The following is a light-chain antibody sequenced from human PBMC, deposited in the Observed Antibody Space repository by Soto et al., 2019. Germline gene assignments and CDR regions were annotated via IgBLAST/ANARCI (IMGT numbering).Light chain of an antibody. CDR1: SSDVGGYNY. Sequence: QSALTQPASGSGCPGQSITISCTGTSSDVGGYNYVSWYQQHPGKAPKLMIYDVSNRPSGVSNRFSGSKSGNTASLTISGLQAEDEADYYCSSYTSSSTYYVFGTGTKLTVL. J-gene: IGLJ1*01. CDR2: DVS. V-gene: IGLV2-14*01. CDR3: SSYTSSSTYYV.